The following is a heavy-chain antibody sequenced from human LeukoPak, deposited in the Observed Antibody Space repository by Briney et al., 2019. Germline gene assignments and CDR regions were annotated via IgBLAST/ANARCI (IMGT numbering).Heavy chain of an antibody. J-gene: IGHJ6*02. CDR1: GFALSSYW. CDR2: VNRDGSET. Sequence: SGGSLRLSCAVSGFALSSYWMTWVRQVPGRGPEWVANVNRDGSETYYLDSVKGRFTISKDNAKNSLYLQMNSLRAEDTALYHCARNNGMDVWGQGTTVIVSS. CDR3: ARNNGMDV. V-gene: IGHV3-7*03.